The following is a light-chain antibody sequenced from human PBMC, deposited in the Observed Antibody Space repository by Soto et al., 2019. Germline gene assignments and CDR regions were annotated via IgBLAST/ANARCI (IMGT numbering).Light chain of an antibody. CDR1: TSNIGTNT. J-gene: IGLJ2*01. V-gene: IGLV1-44*01. CDR2: SND. CDR3: ATWDDSLNVV. Sequence: QSALTQSPSASGTPGQRVSISCSGSTSNIGTNTVSWYQHVPGTAPKLLIYSNDQRPSAVPGRFSGYKSGTSASLAISGLLSEDEADYYCATWDDSLNVVFGGGTKLTVL.